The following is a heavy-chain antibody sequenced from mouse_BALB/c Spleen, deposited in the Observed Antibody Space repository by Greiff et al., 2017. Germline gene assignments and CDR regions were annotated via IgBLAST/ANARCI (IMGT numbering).Heavy chain of an antibody. J-gene: IGHJ2*01. D-gene: IGHD1-1*01. CDR1: GFTFSSFG. CDR3: ARSGITTVLDY. CDR2: ISSGSSTI. Sequence: EVQRVESGGGLVQPGGSRKLSCAASGFTFSSFGMHWVRQAPEKGLEWVAYISSGSSTIYYADTVKGRFTISRDNPKNTLFLQMTSLRSEDTAMYYCARSGITTVLDYWGQGTTLTVSS. V-gene: IGHV5-17*02.